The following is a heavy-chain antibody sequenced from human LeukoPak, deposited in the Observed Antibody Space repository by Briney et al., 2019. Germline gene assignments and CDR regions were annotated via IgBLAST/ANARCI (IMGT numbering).Heavy chain of an antibody. CDR3: AKDVGPFLISSWYYSYFDF. J-gene: IGHJ4*02. D-gene: IGHD3-22*01. CDR1: EFTFSDYA. V-gene: IGHV3-23*01. Sequence: PGGSLRLSCAASEFTFSDYAMSWVRKAPGQGLECVSAISGSGGSRYYADSVKGRFTISRDNSKNTLYLQTNSLRAEDTAVYYCAKDVGPFLISSWYYSYFDFWGQGTLVTVSS. CDR2: ISGSGGSR.